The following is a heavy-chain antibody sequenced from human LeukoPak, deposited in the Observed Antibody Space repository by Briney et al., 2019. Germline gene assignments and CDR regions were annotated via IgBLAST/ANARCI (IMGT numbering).Heavy chain of an antibody. CDR1: GFTFSYYG. J-gene: IGHJ6*03. Sequence: GGSLRLSCAASGFTFSYYGMHWVRQTPGRGLEWVAFIRFDGNDKFYSDSVKGRFTISKDTSRNTLYLQMNSLRAEDTAVYYCARVGDRSGSSFLFKRGKYTYYYYMDVWGKGTTVTISS. D-gene: IGHD3-10*01. V-gene: IGHV3-30*02. CDR2: IRFDGNDK. CDR3: ARVGDRSGSSFLFKRGKYTYYYYMDV.